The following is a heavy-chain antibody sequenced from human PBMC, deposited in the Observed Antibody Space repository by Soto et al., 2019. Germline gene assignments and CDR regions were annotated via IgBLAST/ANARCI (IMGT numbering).Heavy chain of an antibody. CDR3: ARDAYYLGYCTYGVCYTCDY. CDR1: GFTFGSYG. D-gene: IGHD2-8*01. CDR2: IWYDGNNK. V-gene: IGHV3-33*01. Sequence: QVQLVESGGGVVQPGRSLRLSCAASGFTFGSYGMHWVRQAPGKGLEWVAVIWYDGNNKYYADSAKGRFTISRDNSKNTLYLQMNSPRAEDTAVYYCARDAYYLGYCTYGVCYTCDYWGQGTLVTVSS. J-gene: IGHJ4*02.